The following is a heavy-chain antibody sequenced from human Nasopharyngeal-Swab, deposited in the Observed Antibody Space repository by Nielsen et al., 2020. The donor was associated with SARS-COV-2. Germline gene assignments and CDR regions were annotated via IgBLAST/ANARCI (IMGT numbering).Heavy chain of an antibody. J-gene: IGHJ3*02. D-gene: IGHD3-22*01. CDR2: ITGSGGTT. CDR3: AGGSSGYSYAFDI. V-gene: IGHV3-23*01. Sequence: IRQPPGKGLEWLSSITGSGGTTYYTDSVKGRFTISRDNSRNTLYLQMNSLRAEDTAIYYCAGGSSGYSYAFDIWGQGTMVTVSS.